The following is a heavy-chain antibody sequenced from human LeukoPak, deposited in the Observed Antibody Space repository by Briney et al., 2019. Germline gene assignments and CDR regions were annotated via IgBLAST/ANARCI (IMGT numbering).Heavy chain of an antibody. V-gene: IGHV3-30*18. Sequence: GRSLRLSCVASGFTFSSYGMHWVRQAPGKGLEWVAVISYDGSNKYYADSVKGRFTISRDNSKNTLYLQMNSLRAEDTAVYYCAKDSSGWSHYFDCWGQGTLVTVSS. CDR2: ISYDGSNK. J-gene: IGHJ4*02. CDR1: GFTFSSYG. CDR3: AKDSSGWSHYFDC. D-gene: IGHD6-19*01.